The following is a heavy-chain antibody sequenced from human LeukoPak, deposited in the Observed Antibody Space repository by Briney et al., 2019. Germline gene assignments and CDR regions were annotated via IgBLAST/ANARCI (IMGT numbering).Heavy chain of an antibody. V-gene: IGHV3-30*18. Sequence: GGSLRLSCVTSGFTFSSYGMHWVRQAPGKGLEWVAVISYDGSNKYYADSVKGRFTISRDNSKNTLYLQMNSLRAEDTAVYYCAKEKGATVTTFFDHWGQGTLVTVSS. CDR1: GFTFSSYG. CDR2: ISYDGSNK. J-gene: IGHJ4*02. D-gene: IGHD4-17*01. CDR3: AKEKGATVTTFFDH.